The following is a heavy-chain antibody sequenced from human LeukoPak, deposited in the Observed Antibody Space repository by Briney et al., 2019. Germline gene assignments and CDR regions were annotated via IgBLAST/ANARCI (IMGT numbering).Heavy chain of an antibody. V-gene: IGHV3-23*01. J-gene: IGHJ6*02. CDR1: GFTFSSYA. CDR3: AKDPLGYYYGMDV. Sequence: GGSLRLSCAASGFTFSSYAMSGVRQAPGKGLEWVSAISGSGGSTYYADSVKGRFTISRDNSKNTLYLQMNSLRAEDTAVYYCAKDPLGYYYGMDVWGQGTTVTVSS. CDR2: ISGSGGST.